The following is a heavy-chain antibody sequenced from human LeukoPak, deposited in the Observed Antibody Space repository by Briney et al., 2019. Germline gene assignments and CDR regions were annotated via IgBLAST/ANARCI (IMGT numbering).Heavy chain of an antibody. J-gene: IGHJ5*02. Sequence: GASVKVSCKVSGYTLTELSMHWVRQAPRKGLEWMGGFDPEDGETIYAQKFQGRVTMTEDTSTDTAYMELSSLRSEDTAVYYCAPSVTTYSYDSSAHCPWGQGTLVTVSS. CDR2: FDPEDGET. CDR3: APSVTTYSYDSSAHCP. D-gene: IGHD3-22*01. V-gene: IGHV1-24*01. CDR1: GYTLTELS.